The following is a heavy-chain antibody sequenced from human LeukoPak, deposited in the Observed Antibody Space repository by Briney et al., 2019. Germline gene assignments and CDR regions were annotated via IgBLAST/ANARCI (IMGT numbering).Heavy chain of an antibody. CDR1: GFTVNSNY. CDR2: IYSGGST. Sequence: GGSLRLSCAASGFTVNSNYMSWVRQAPGKGLEWVSVIYSGGSTYNADSVKGRFTISRDNSKSTLYLQMNSLRAEDTALYYCAKSRSAYPRVDGFDMWGQGTMVTVSS. D-gene: IGHD3-3*01. J-gene: IGHJ3*02. CDR3: AKSRSAYPRVDGFDM. V-gene: IGHV3-53*01.